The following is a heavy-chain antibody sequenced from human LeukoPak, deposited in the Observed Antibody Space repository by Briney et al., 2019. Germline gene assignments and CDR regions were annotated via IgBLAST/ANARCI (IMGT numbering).Heavy chain of an antibody. V-gene: IGHV3-21*01. D-gene: IGHD3-3*01. CDR3: ARDSNRQYYDFWSGYAGFDP. J-gene: IGHJ5*02. CDR1: GFTFSSYS. CDR2: ISSSSSYI. Sequence: GGSLRLSCAASGFTFSSYSMNWVRQAPGRGLEWVSSISSSSSYIYYADSVKGRFTISRDNAKNSPYLQMNSLRAEDTAVYYCARDSNRQYYDFWSGYAGFDPWGQGTLVTVSS.